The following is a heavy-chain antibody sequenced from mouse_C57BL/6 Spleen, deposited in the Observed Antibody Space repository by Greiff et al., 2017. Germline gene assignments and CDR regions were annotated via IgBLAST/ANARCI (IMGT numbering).Heavy chain of an antibody. CDR2: ISDGGSYT. D-gene: IGHD2-1*01. CDR1: GFTFSSYA. Sequence: EVQLVESGGGLVKPGGSLKLSCAASGFTFSSYAMSWVRQTPEKRLEWVATISDGGSYTYYPDNVKGRFTISRDNAKNNLYLQMSHLKSEDTAMYCCARDRGNPAWFAYWGQGTLVTVSA. V-gene: IGHV5-4*01. J-gene: IGHJ3*01. CDR3: ARDRGNPAWFAY.